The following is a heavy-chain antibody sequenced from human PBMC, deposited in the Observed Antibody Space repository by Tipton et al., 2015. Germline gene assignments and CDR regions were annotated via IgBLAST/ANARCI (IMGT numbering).Heavy chain of an antibody. CDR3: ARARGRHGGLFDS. CDR1: SDSISKYY. J-gene: IGHJ4*02. V-gene: IGHV4-59*01. D-gene: IGHD4-23*01. Sequence: TLSLTCSVSSDSISKYYWSWIRHPPGKELEWIGYIQYSGSTNYNPSLKSRVTISVDTSKTQFSLKMSSVTASDTAVYYCARARGRHGGLFDSWGQGILVTVSS. CDR2: IQYSGST.